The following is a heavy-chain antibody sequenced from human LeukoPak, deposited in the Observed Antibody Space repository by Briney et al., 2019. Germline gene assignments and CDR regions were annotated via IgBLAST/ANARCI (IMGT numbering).Heavy chain of an antibody. CDR2: MNPNSGNT. Sequence: GASVKVSCKASGYTFTSYDINWVRQATGRGLEWMGWMNPNSGNTGYAQKFLGRVTLTRDTSISTAYMELSSLRSEDTAVYYCARGPDYDLLTGYPDYYYYSMDVWGKGTTVTVSS. CDR3: ARGPDYDLLTGYPDYYYYSMDV. D-gene: IGHD3-9*01. CDR1: GYTFTSYD. J-gene: IGHJ6*03. V-gene: IGHV1-8*01.